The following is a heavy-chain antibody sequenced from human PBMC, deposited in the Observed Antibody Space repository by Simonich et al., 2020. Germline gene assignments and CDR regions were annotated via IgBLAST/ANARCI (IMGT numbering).Heavy chain of an antibody. CDR1: GYTFTGYY. V-gene: IGHV1-2*02. Sequence: QVQLVQSGAEVKKPGASVKVSCKASGYTFTGYYMPWVHQAPGQGLGWMGSINPNSGGTNYAQKVQGRVTMTRDTSISTADMELSRLRSDDTAVYYCARVRFEAFDIWGQGTMVTVSS. CDR3: ARVRFEAFDI. J-gene: IGHJ3*02. CDR2: INPNSGGT.